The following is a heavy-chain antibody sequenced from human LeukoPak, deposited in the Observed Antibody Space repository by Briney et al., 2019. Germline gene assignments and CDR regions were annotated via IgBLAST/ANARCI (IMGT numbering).Heavy chain of an antibody. CDR1: GYSISRGYY. CDR2: VYHTGST. D-gene: IGHD3-3*01. V-gene: IGHV4-38-2*01. J-gene: IGHJ4*02. Sequence: ASETLSLTCAVSGYSISRGYYWALIRQPPGKGREWIGTVYHTGSTYYNPSLDSRVTISVYASKNEFSLNLSSVTAAATAVYYCARAGWIITSGIDYWGQGALVTVSS. CDR3: ARAGWIITSGIDY.